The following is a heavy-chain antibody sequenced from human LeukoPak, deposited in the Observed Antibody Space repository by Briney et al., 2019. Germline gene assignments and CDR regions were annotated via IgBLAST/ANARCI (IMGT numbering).Heavy chain of an antibody. CDR1: GGSISSGGYY. CDR3: ARALRGGSSYGYLDY. Sequence: PPQTLSLTCTVSGGSISSGGYYWSWIRQPPGKELEWIGYISYSGSTNYNPSLKSRVTVSVGTSKNQFSLKLTSVTAADTAVYYCARALRGGSSYGYLDYWGQGTLVTVSS. J-gene: IGHJ4*02. V-gene: IGHV4-61*08. D-gene: IGHD5-18*01. CDR2: ISYSGST.